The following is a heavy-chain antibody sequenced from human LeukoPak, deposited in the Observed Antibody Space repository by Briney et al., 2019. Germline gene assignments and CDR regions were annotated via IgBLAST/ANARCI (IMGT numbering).Heavy chain of an antibody. D-gene: IGHD3-10*01. V-gene: IGHV3-48*02. J-gene: IGHJ3*02. CDR3: ARDGVLRGLEVFDI. Sequence: GGSLRLSCAASGFTFSTYSMNWVRHAPGKGLEWVSYIRSRSLTIQYVDSVKGRFNISRDNANDSLYLQRNSLRDEYTAVYYCARDGVLRGLEVFDIWGQGTMVTVSS. CDR1: GFTFSTYS. CDR2: IRSRSLTI.